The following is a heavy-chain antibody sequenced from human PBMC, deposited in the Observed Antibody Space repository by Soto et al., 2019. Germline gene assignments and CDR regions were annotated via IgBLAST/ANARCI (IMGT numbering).Heavy chain of an antibody. J-gene: IGHJ4*02. Sequence: QVQLVQSGAEVKKPGASAKVSCKASGYNLNSYAVTWVRQAPGHGLEWMGWISPYHGNADYPQKFQDRVTVTTETSTSTVYMEVRSLRPDDTAVYYCARMRGSDSGDHWGQGTLVTVSS. CDR2: ISPYHGNA. CDR1: GYNLNSYA. D-gene: IGHD5-12*01. V-gene: IGHV1-18*01. CDR3: ARMRGSDSGDH.